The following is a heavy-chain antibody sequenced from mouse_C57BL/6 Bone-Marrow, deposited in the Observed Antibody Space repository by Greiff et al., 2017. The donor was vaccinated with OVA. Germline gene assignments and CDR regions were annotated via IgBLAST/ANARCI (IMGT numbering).Heavy chain of an antibody. Sequence: DVKLVESGGGLVKPGGSLKLSCAASGFTFSSYAMSWVRQTPEKRLEWVATISDGGSYTYYPDNVKGRFTISRDNAKNNLYLQMSHLKSEDTAMYYCARDCYAMDYWGQGTSVTVSS. J-gene: IGHJ4*01. CDR1: GFTFSSYA. CDR3: ARDCYAMDY. V-gene: IGHV5-4*01. CDR2: ISDGGSYT.